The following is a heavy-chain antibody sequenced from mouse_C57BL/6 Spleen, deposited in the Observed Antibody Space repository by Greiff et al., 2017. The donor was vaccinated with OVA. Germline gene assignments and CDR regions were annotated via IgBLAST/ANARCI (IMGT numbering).Heavy chain of an antibody. J-gene: IGHJ4*01. CDR1: GYTFTSYW. CDR3: ARYYDYDEAYAMDY. V-gene: IGHV1-52*01. Sequence: QVQLQQPGAELVRPGSSVKLSCKASGYTFTSYWMHWVKQRPIQGLEWIGNIDPSDSETHYNQKFKDKATLTVDKSSSTAYMQLSSLTSEDSAVYYCARYYDYDEAYAMDYWGQGTSVTVSS. D-gene: IGHD2-4*01. CDR2: IDPSDSET.